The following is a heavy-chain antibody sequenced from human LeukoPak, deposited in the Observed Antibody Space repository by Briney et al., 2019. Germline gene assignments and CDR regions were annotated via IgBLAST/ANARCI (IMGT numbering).Heavy chain of an antibody. D-gene: IGHD1-26*01. CDR1: GFTFSDYY. CDR2: ISSSGSTI. J-gene: IGHJ3*02. CDR3: AKDGSYYGDDAFDI. V-gene: IGHV3-11*01. Sequence: GGSLRLSCAASGFTFSDYYMSWIRQAPGKGLEWVSYISSSGSTIYYADSVKGRFTISRDNAKNSLYLQMNSLRAEDMALYYCAKDGSYYGDDAFDIWGQGTMVNVSS.